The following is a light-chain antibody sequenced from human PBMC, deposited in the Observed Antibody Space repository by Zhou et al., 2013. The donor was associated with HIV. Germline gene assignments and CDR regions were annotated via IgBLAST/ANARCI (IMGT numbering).Light chain of an antibody. V-gene: IGKV3-11*01. Sequence: EIVLTQSPATLSLSPGERATLSCRASESVSSYLSWYQHRPGQAPRLLIYDASNKATGIPARFSGSGSGTDSTLTISSLEPEDFAVYYCQQYDSSIPTFGQGTKVEIK. J-gene: IGKJ1*01. CDR3: QQYDSSIPT. CDR1: ESVSSY. CDR2: DAS.